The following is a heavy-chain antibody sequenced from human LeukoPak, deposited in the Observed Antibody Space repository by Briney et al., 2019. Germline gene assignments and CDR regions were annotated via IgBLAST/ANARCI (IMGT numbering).Heavy chain of an antibody. D-gene: IGHD2-2*01. Sequence: ETLSLTCTVSGGSISSYYWSWIRQPPGKGLVWIGYIYYSGSTNYNPSLKSRVTISVDTSKNQFSLKLSSVTAADTAVYYCARENDVTGNALDVWGQGTTVTVSS. V-gene: IGHV4-59*01. J-gene: IGHJ6*02. CDR2: IYYSGST. CDR3: ARENDVTGNALDV. CDR1: GGSISSYY.